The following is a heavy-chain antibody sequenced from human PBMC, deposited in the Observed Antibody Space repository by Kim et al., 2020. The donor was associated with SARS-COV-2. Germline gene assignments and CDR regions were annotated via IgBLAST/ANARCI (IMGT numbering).Heavy chain of an antibody. V-gene: IGHV1-46*01. D-gene: IGHD2-15*01. Sequence: ASVKVSCKASGYTFTSYYMHWVRQAPGQGLEWMGIINPSGGSTSYAQKFQGRVTMTRDTSTSTVYMELSSLRSEDTAVYYCAREFCSGGSCYPLGGYYGMDVWGQGTTVTVSS. CDR3: AREFCSGGSCYPLGGYYGMDV. J-gene: IGHJ6*02. CDR1: GYTFTSYY. CDR2: INPSGGST.